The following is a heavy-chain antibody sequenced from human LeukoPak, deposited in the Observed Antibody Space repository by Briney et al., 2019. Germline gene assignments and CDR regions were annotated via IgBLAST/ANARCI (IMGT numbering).Heavy chain of an antibody. CDR3: VRGPYGASISNWFDP. D-gene: IGHD4/OR15-4a*01. Sequence: SETLSLTCSVSGDSITGYSWSWIRQTPGKGLEWIGYIYYNGDTHYNPSLNSRLSISVDTPNNQFSLNLRSATAADTAVYYCVRGPYGASISNWFDPWGQGLLVTVSS. CDR1: GDSITGYS. J-gene: IGHJ5*02. CDR2: IYYNGDT. V-gene: IGHV4-59*01.